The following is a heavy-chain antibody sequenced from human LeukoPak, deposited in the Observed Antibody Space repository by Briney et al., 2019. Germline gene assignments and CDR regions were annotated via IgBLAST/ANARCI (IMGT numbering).Heavy chain of an antibody. Sequence: PSETLSLTCAVYGGSFSGYYWSWIRQPPGKGLEWIGEVHKTGKTNYNPSLKTRVTISIDASKNQLSLELTSVTAADAAVYYCARELLGAPTPGAYWGQGTRVAVSS. D-gene: IGHD7-27*01. CDR2: VHKTGKT. CDR3: ARELLGAPTPGAY. J-gene: IGHJ4*02. V-gene: IGHV4-34*01. CDR1: GGSFSGYY.